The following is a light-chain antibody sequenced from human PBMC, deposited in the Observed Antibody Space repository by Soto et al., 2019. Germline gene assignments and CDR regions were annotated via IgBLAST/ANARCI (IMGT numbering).Light chain of an antibody. CDR2: DVS. CDR3: NSYTSSSTVA. CDR1: SSDVGSYNL. J-gene: IGLJ2*01. V-gene: IGLV2-14*02. Sequence: QSALTQPASVSGSPGQSITLSCTGTSSDVGSYNLVSWYQRHPGKAPQLLIYDVSIRPSGVSDRFSGSKSGDTASLTISGLQAEDEADYYCNSYTSSSTVAFGGGTKLTVL.